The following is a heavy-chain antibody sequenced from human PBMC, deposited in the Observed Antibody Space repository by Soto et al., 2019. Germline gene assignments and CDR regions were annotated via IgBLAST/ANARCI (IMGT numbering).Heavy chain of an antibody. CDR3: AKDLSNTLDRMDV. CDR2: IWYDGSDK. J-gene: IGHJ6*02. D-gene: IGHD1-1*01. V-gene: IGHV3-33*06. CDR1: GFTFSRYG. Sequence: PGGSLRLSCAASGFTFSRYGMHWVRQAPGKGLEWVAIIWYDGSDKYYADSVKGRFTISRDNSKSTLYLQMNSLRAEDTALYYCAKDLSNTLDRMDVWGQGATVTVSS.